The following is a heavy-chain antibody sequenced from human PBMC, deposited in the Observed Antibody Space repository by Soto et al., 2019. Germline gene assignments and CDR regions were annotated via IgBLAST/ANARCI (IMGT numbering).Heavy chain of an antibody. Sequence: SETLSLTCAVYGGSFSGYYWSWIRQPPGKGLEWIGEINHSGSTNYNPSLKSRVTISVDTSKNQFSLKLSSVTAADTAVYYCARGSIVVVPAAISRWFDPWGQGTLVTVSS. D-gene: IGHD2-2*01. CDR3: ARGSIVVVPAAISRWFDP. J-gene: IGHJ5*02. V-gene: IGHV4-34*01. CDR2: INHSGST. CDR1: GGSFSGYY.